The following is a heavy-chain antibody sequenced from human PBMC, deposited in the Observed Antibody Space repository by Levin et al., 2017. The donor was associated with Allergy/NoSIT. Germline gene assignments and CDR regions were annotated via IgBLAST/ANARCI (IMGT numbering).Heavy chain of an antibody. Sequence: GGSLRLSCAASGFTFSSYAMSWVRQAPGKGLEWVSTISGSGGSTYYADSVKGRFTISRDNSKNTLYLQMNSLRAEDTAVYYCAKGRASMVRGELDSWGQGTLVTVSS. CDR1: GFTFSSYA. CDR3: AKGRASMVRGELDS. CDR2: ISGSGGST. V-gene: IGHV3-23*01. J-gene: IGHJ4*02. D-gene: IGHD3-10*01.